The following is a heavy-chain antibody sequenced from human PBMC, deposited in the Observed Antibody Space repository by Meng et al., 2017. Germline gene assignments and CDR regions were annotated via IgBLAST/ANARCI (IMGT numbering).Heavy chain of an antibody. Sequence: VQVGGSGGGLGQPGGSLRLSCAASGFTFSSYDMHWVRQATGKGLEWVSAIGTAGNTYYPGSVKGRFTISRENAKNSLYLQMNSLRAGDTAVYYCARGVVRGVIYPQFDYWGQGTLVTASS. CDR1: GFTFSSYD. D-gene: IGHD3-10*01. J-gene: IGHJ4*02. CDR2: IGTAGNT. CDR3: ARGVVRGVIYPQFDY. V-gene: IGHV3-13*01.